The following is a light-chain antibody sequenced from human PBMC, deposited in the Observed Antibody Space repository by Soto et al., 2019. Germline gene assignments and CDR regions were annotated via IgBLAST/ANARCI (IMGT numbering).Light chain of an antibody. V-gene: IGKV3-15*01. CDR3: QQYNNWPPWT. Sequence: EIVMTQSPATLYVSPGERATLSCRASQSVSSNLAWYQQKPGQAPRLLIYGASTRATGIPARFSGSGSGTEFTLTLSSLQSEDFAVCYCQQYNNWPPWTFGQGTKVEIK. CDR1: QSVSSN. J-gene: IGKJ1*01. CDR2: GAS.